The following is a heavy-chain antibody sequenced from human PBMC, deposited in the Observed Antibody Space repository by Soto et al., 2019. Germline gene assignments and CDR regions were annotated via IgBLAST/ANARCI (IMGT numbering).Heavy chain of an antibody. Sequence: GGSLRLSCAASGFTFSSYAMHWVRQAPGKGLEWVAVISYDGGNKYYADSVKGRFTISRDNSKNTLYLQMNSLRAEDTAVYYCARERLSPGYFDYWGQGTLVTVSS. CDR2: ISYDGGNK. J-gene: IGHJ4*02. V-gene: IGHV3-30-3*01. CDR1: GFTFSSYA. CDR3: ARERLSPGYFDY. D-gene: IGHD2-2*01.